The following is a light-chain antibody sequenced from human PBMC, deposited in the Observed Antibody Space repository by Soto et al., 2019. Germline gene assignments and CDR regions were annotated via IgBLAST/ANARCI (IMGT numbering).Light chain of an antibody. CDR2: GVS. Sequence: PVLTQPPSASGSPGQSVTISCTGTSSDVGGYNYVSWYQQHPGKAPKLMIYGVSKRPSGVPDRFSGSKSGNTASLTVSGLQIEDEADYFCSSYAGSNNYVFGTGTKVTVL. V-gene: IGLV2-8*01. CDR3: SSYAGSNNYV. CDR1: SSDVGGYNY. J-gene: IGLJ1*01.